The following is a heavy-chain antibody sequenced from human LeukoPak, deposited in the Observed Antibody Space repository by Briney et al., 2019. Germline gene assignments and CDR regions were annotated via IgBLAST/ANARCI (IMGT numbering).Heavy chain of an antibody. J-gene: IGHJ4*02. CDR2: ISYDGSNK. CDR1: GFTFSSYG. Sequence: PGRSLRLSCAASGFTFSSYGMHWVRQAPGKGLEWVAVISYDGSNKYYADSVKGRFTISRDNSKNTLYLQVNNLRAEDTAVYYCAKALSSGFDYWGQGTLVTVSS. D-gene: IGHD6-19*01. CDR3: AKALSSGFDY. V-gene: IGHV3-30*18.